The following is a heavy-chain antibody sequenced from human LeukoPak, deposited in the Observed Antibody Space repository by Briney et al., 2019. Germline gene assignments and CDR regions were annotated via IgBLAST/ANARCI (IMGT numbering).Heavy chain of an antibody. Sequence: GGSLRLSCAPSGFTFSNLGMHWVPAAPGEGLEWGAIIWYDGSQKYYADSVKGRFTISRDNSENTLYLQMNSLRAEDTAVYYCARVRAATGTTYSDYGGQGTLVTVSS. CDR2: IWYDGSQK. CDR1: GFTFSNLG. CDR3: ARVRAATGTTYSDY. D-gene: IGHD1-1*01. J-gene: IGHJ4*02. V-gene: IGHV3-33*01.